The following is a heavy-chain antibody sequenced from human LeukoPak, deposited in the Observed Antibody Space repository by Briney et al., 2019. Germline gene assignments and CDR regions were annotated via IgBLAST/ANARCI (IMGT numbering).Heavy chain of an antibody. CDR2: ISYDGSNK. Sequence: GGSLRLSCAASGFTFSSYGMHWVRQAPGKGLEWVAVISYDGSNKYYADSVKGRFTISRDNSKNTLYLQMNSLRAEDTAVYYCAKADRVYCGSTTCYDRYYFDYWGQGTLVTVSS. J-gene: IGHJ4*02. D-gene: IGHD2-2*01. CDR1: GFTFSSYG. CDR3: AKADRVYCGSTTCYDRYYFDY. V-gene: IGHV3-30*18.